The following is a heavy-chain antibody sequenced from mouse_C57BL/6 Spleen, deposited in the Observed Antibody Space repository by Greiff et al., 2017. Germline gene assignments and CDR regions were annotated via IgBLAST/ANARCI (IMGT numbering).Heavy chain of an antibody. V-gene: IGHV1-15*01. Sequence: QAQLKESGAELVRPGASVTLSCKASGYTFTDYEMHWVKQTPVHGLEWIGAIDPETGGTAYNQKFKGKAILTADKSSSTAYMELRSLTSEDSAVYYCTREGRGTKGFDVWGTGTTVTVSS. J-gene: IGHJ1*03. CDR3: TREGRGTKGFDV. CDR2: IDPETGGT. CDR1: GYTFTDYE. D-gene: IGHD1-3*01.